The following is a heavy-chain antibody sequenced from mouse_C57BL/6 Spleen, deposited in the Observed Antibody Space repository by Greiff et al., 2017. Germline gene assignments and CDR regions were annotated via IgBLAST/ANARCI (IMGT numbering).Heavy chain of an antibody. D-gene: IGHD2-1*01. CDR2: IYPGSGST. CDR1: GYTFTSYW. CDR3: ARRGNYGAMDY. V-gene: IGHV1-55*01. Sequence: QVHVQQSGAELVKPGASVKMSCKASGYTFTSYWMTWVKQRPGQGLEWIGDIYPGSGSTNYNEKFKSKATLTVDTSSSTAYMQLSSLTSEDSAVYYCARRGNYGAMDYWGQGTSVTVSS. J-gene: IGHJ4*01.